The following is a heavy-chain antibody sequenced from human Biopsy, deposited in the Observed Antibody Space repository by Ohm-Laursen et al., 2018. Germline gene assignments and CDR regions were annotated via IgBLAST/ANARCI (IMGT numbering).Heavy chain of an antibody. CDR1: GGPISSGGSY. CDR3: ARGDYFDSNGYFWFDP. Sequence: SQTLSLTCTVSGGPISSGGSYWSWIRQRPGKGLEWIGYIFNSANTYYNPSLKNPITISGDTSKNQFSLKLNSVTAADTAVYYCARGDYFDSNGYFWFDPWGQGTLVTVSS. J-gene: IGHJ5*02. D-gene: IGHD3-22*01. CDR2: IFNSANT. V-gene: IGHV4-31*01.